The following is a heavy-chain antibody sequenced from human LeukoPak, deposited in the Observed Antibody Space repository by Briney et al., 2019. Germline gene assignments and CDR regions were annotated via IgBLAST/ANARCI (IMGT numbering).Heavy chain of an antibody. CDR1: GYTFNSYG. D-gene: IGHD3-22*01. Sequence: EASVKVSCKASGYTFNSYGISWVRQAPGQGLEWMGWISAYNGNTNYAQKLQGRVTMTTDTSTSTAYMELRSLRSDDTAVYYCAREAHKYYYDSSGYARWFDPWGQGTLVTVSS. CDR3: AREAHKYYYDSSGYARWFDP. V-gene: IGHV1-18*01. J-gene: IGHJ5*02. CDR2: ISAYNGNT.